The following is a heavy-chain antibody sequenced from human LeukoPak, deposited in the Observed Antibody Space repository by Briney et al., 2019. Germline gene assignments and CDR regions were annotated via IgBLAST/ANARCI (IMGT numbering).Heavy chain of an antibody. CDR3: VRRGDASSGWGDHDF. CDR2: IGGSGDKT. Sequence: GGSLRLSCAASGFTFNRNAISWVRQAPGKGLGGGSTIGGSGDKTFYADSVKGRFTISRDNSKNMVHLQMNSLTGEDTALYYCVRRGDASSGWGDHDFWGQGALVTVSS. J-gene: IGHJ4*02. CDR1: GFTFNRNA. V-gene: IGHV3-23*01. D-gene: IGHD6-19*01.